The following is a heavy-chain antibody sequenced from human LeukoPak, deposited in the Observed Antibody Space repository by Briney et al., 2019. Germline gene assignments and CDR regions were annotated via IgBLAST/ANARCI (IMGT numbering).Heavy chain of an antibody. CDR1: GGSITGGSYY. CDR2: IYYSGST. CDR3: ARDNSGPNDY. J-gene: IGHJ4*02. D-gene: IGHD2-15*01. Sequence: PSETLSLTCTVSGGSITGGSYYWSWIRQHPGKGLEWIGYIYYSGSTYYNPSLKSRVTISVDTSKNQFSLKLSSVTAADTAVYYCARDNSGPNDYWGQGTLVTVSS. V-gene: IGHV4-31*03.